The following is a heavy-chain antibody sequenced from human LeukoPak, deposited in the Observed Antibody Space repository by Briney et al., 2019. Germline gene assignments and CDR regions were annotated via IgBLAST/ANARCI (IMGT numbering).Heavy chain of an antibody. D-gene: IGHD2-2*01. CDR1: GFTFSSYW. Sequence: PGGSLRLSCAASGFTFSSYWMDWVRQAPGKGLVWVSRINSDGTSTTYADSVKGRFTISRDNAKNTLYLQMNSLRAEDTAVYYCARDRYQLLSLVDYWGQGTLVTVSS. CDR3: ARDRYQLLSLVDY. V-gene: IGHV3-74*01. CDR2: INSDGTST. J-gene: IGHJ4*02.